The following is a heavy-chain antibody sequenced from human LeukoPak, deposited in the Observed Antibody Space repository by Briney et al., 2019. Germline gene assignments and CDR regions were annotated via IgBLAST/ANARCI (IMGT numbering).Heavy chain of an antibody. D-gene: IGHD2-2*02. J-gene: IGHJ6*03. Sequence: HTGGSLRLSCAASGFTFSSYGMHWVRQAPGKGLEWVAFIRYDGSNKYYADSVKGRFTISRDNSKNTLYLQMNSLRAEDTAVYYCAKGGYCSSTSCYTYMDVWGKGTTVTVPS. V-gene: IGHV3-30*02. CDR3: AKGGYCSSTSCYTYMDV. CDR1: GFTFSSYG. CDR2: IRYDGSNK.